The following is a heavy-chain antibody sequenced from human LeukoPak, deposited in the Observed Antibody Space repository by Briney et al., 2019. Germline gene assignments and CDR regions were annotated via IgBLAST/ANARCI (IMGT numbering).Heavy chain of an antibody. D-gene: IGHD3-22*01. CDR1: AFTFSSFS. V-gene: IGHV3-21*01. J-gene: IGHJ4*01. CDR3: ARDLSAMIVTTIDY. Sequence: GGSLRLSCAASAFTFSSFSMNWVRQAPGKGLESVSSISSSSSYIYYADSVKGRFTISRDNAKNPLYLQMNSLRAEDTAVYYCARDLSAMIVTTIDYWGQGTLVTVSS. CDR2: ISSSSSYI.